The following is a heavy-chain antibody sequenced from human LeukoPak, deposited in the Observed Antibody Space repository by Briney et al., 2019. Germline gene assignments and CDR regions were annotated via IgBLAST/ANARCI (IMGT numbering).Heavy chain of an antibody. V-gene: IGHV3-53*01. CDR3: ARDGYGNNYMDV. D-gene: IGHD1/OR15-1a*01. Sequence: GGSLRLSCAASGFSVSSNFMSWVRQAPGKGLEWVSVIYSGGTTYYADSVKGRFIISRDNSKNTLSLQMNNLRAEDTAVYYCARDGYGNNYMDVWGKGTTVTVSS. CDR1: GFSVSSNF. CDR2: IYSGGTT. J-gene: IGHJ6*03.